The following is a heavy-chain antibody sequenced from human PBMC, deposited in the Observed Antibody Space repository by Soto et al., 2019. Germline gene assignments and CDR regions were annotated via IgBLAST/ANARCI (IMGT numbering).Heavy chain of an antibody. V-gene: IGHV4-34*01. Sequence: PSETLSLTCAVYGGSFSGYYWSWIRQPPGKGLEWIGEINHSGSTNYNPSLKSRVTISVDTSKNQFSLKLSSVTAADTAVYYCARVYSSSSAGPHFDYWGQGTLVTVSS. D-gene: IGHD6-6*01. J-gene: IGHJ4*02. CDR2: INHSGST. CDR1: GGSFSGYY. CDR3: ARVYSSSSAGPHFDY.